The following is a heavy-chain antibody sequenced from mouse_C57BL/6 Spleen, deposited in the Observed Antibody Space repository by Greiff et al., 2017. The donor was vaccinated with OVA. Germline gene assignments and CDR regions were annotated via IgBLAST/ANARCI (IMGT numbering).Heavy chain of an antibody. CDR3: ARHYYGFAY. J-gene: IGHJ3*01. CDR1: GFTFSDYG. D-gene: IGHD1-1*01. Sequence: EVNLVESGGGLVKPGGSLKLSCAASGFTFSDYGMHWVRQAPEKGLEWVAYISSGSSTIYYADKVKGRFTISRDNAKYTLFLQMPSLRAEDTAMYYCARHYYGFAYWGQGTLVTVSA. V-gene: IGHV5-17*01. CDR2: ISSGSSTI.